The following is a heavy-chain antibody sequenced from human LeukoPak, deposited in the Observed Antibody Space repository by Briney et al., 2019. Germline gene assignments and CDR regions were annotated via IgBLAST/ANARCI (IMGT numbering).Heavy chain of an antibody. Sequence: PGGSLRLSCSASGFTFSCYTMNWVRQAPGEGLEWVSSIRGRSTYIFYADSVKGRFTISRDNAKNSLSLQTNSLRAEDTAVYYCARGLGTTVTNEYYYDSSGYYDGGLDYWGQGTLVTVSS. D-gene: IGHD3-22*01. V-gene: IGHV3-21*01. CDR3: ARGLGTTVTNEYYYDSSGYYDGGLDY. J-gene: IGHJ4*02. CDR2: IRGRSTYI. CDR1: GFTFSCYT.